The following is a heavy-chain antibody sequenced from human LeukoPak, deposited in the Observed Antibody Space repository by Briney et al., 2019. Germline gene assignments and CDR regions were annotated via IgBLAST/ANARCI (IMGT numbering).Heavy chain of an antibody. D-gene: IGHD1-26*01. CDR3: AGDQWESYYYGMDV. V-gene: IGHV3-21*01. J-gene: IGHJ6*02. Sequence: PGGSLRLSCAASGFTFSSYSMNWVRQAPGKGLEWVSSISSSSSYIYYADSVEGRFTISRDNAKNSLYLQMNSLRAEDTAVYYCAGDQWESYYYGMDVWGQGTAVTVSS. CDR2: ISSSSSYI. CDR1: GFTFSSYS.